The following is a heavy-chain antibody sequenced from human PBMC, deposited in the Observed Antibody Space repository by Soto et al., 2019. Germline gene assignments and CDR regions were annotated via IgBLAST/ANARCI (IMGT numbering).Heavy chain of an antibody. J-gene: IGHJ6*02. CDR3: ARDSSSWYYREYYYGMDV. D-gene: IGHD6-13*01. CDR1: GFTFSSYE. CDR2: ISSSGSTI. Sequence: PGGSLRLSCAASGFTFSSYEMNWVRQAPGKGLEWVSYISSSGSTIYYADSVKGRFTISRDNAKNSLYLQMNSLRAEDTAVYYCARDSSSWYYREYYYGMDVRGQGPTVTVSS. V-gene: IGHV3-48*03.